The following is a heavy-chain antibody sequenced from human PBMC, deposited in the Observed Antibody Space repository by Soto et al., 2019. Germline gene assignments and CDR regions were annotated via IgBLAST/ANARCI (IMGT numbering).Heavy chain of an antibody. Sequence: GGPLRLSCSASGFTFSTYGMHWVRQAPGKGLEWVAAMSYDGTKQYYVDSVKGRFTISRDNSRNTLFLQVNSLRDEDTAVYYCAKEYGSTWIDHWGQGTRVTVSS. CDR1: GFTFSTYG. J-gene: IGHJ4*02. V-gene: IGHV3-30*18. D-gene: IGHD6-13*01. CDR2: MSYDGTKQ. CDR3: AKEYGSTWIDH.